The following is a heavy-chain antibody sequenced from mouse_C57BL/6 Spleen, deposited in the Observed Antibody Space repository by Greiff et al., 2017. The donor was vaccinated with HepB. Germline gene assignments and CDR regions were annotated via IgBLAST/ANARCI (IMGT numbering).Heavy chain of an antibody. V-gene: IGHV1-74*01. CDR2: IHPSDSDT. D-gene: IGHD1-1*01. Sequence: QVQLQQPGAELVKPGASVKVSCKASGYTFTSYWMHWVKQRPGQGLEWIGRIHPSDSDTNYNQKFKGKATLTVDKSSSTAYMQLSSLTSDGSAVYYGAARYYGSSFLFDYWGQGTTLTVSS. CDR3: AARYYGSSFLFDY. J-gene: IGHJ2*01. CDR1: GYTFTSYW.